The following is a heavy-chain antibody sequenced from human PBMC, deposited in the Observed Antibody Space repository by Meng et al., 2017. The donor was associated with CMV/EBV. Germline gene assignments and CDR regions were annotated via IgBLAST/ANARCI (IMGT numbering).Heavy chain of an antibody. CDR3: ARVLGSSGYYYYGMDV. D-gene: IGHD6-6*01. CDR1: GFTFSSYA. V-gene: IGHV3-30*04. Sequence: GESLKISCAASGFTFSSYAMHWVRQAPGKGLEWVAVISYDGSNKYYADSVKGRFTISRDNSKNTLYLQMNSLRAEDTAVYYCARVLGSSGYYYYGMDVWGQGTTVTVSS. CDR2: ISYDGSNK. J-gene: IGHJ6*02.